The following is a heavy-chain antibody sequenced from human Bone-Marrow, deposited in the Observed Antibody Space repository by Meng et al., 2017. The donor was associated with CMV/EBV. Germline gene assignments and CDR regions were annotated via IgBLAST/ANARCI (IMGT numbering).Heavy chain of an antibody. D-gene: IGHD2-2*03. J-gene: IGHJ4*02. Sequence: GSLRLSCRVSGGSVSSGSYYWSWIRQPPGKGLEWIGYIYYSGSTNYNPSLKSRVTISVDTSKNQSSLKLSSVTAADTAVYYCARLDLAFTHEEWGQGTLVTVSS. CDR2: IYYSGST. CDR3: ARLDLAFTHEE. V-gene: IGHV4-61*01. CDR1: GGSVSSGSYY.